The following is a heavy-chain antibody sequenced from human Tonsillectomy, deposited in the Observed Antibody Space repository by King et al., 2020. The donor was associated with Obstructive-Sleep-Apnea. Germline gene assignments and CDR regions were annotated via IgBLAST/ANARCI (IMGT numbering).Heavy chain of an antibody. CDR1: GFTFISYA. D-gene: IGHD6-13*01. Sequence: VQLVESGGGLVQPGGSLRLSCAASGFTFISYAMSWVRQAPGKGLYWVSTISGTGGSTYYADSVKCRFTISRDNSKNTLYLQTNSLRAEDTAVYYCAKAGIAAATGFNWFDPWGQGTLVTVSS. CDR3: AKAGIAAATGFNWFDP. J-gene: IGHJ5*02. CDR2: ISGTGGST. V-gene: IGHV3-23*04.